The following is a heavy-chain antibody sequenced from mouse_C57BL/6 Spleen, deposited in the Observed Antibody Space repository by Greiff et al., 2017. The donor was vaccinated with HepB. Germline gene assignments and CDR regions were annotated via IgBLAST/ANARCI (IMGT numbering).Heavy chain of an antibody. J-gene: IGHJ1*03. V-gene: IGHV5-4*01. D-gene: IGHD1-1*01. CDR3: ARDEICLRGHWYFDV. CDR2: ISDGGSYT. Sequence: EVQVVESGGGLVKPGGSLKLSCAASGFTFSSYAMSWVRQTPEKRLEWVATISDGGSYTYYPDNVKGRFTISRDNAKNNLYLQMSHLKSEDTAMYYCARDEICLRGHWYFDVWGTGTTVTVAS. CDR1: GFTFSSYA.